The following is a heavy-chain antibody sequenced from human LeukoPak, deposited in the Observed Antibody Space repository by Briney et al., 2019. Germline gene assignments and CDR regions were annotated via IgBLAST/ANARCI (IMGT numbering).Heavy chain of an antibody. CDR1: GGSFSGYY. CDR3: ARRSTTIKIRVGYMDV. CDR2: INHSGST. V-gene: IGHV4-34*01. D-gene: IGHD3-9*01. Sequence: SETLSLTCAVYGGSFSGYYWSWIRQPPGKGLEWIGEINHSGSTNYNPSLKSRVTISVDTSKNQFSLKLSSVTAADTAVYYCARRSTTIKIRVGYMDVWGKGTTVTISS. J-gene: IGHJ6*03.